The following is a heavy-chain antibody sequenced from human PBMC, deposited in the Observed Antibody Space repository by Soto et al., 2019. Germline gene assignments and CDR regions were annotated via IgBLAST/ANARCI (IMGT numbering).Heavy chain of an antibody. V-gene: IGHV4-59*01. D-gene: IGHD6-19*01. CDR3: ARTEDSDISGNAEWIDP. CDR2: IHHSGRS. CDR1: GASITSDD. Sequence: PSETLSLTCTVSGASITSDDWSWIRQPPGMGLEWIGHIHHSGRSKYNPSLRSRATMSIDTSKNQFSLQLSSVTAADPAGYYCARTEDSDISGNAEWIDPRGQGILVTGSS. J-gene: IGHJ5*02.